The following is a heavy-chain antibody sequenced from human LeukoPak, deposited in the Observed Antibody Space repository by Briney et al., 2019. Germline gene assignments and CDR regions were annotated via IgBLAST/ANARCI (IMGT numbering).Heavy chain of an antibody. V-gene: IGHV1-3*01. Sequence: GASVNVSCKASGYTFTSYAMHWVRQAPGQRPEWMGWINAGNGDTKYSQNFQGRVTITGDASATTAYMELSSLRSEDTAVYFCARGGRLLWFGEFDYWGQGTLVTVSS. J-gene: IGHJ4*02. CDR1: GYTFTSYA. D-gene: IGHD3-10*01. CDR2: INAGNGDT. CDR3: ARGGRLLWFGEFDY.